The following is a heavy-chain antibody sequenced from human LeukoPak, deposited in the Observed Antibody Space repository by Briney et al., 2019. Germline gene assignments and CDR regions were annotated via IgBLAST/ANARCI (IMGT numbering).Heavy chain of an antibody. Sequence: QPGGSLRLSCAASRFTFSSYWMSWVRQAPGKGLEWVANIKQDGSEKYYVDSVRGRFTISRDNAKNSLYQQMNSLRAEDTAVYYCARAVGNSGIDSWGQGTLVTVSS. J-gene: IGHJ4*02. CDR1: RFTFSSYW. CDR3: ARAVGNSGIDS. CDR2: IKQDGSEK. D-gene: IGHD4-23*01. V-gene: IGHV3-7*04.